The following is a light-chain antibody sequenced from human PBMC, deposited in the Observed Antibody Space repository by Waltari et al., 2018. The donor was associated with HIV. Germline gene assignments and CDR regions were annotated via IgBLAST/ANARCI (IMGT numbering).Light chain of an antibody. J-gene: IGLJ1*01. V-gene: IGLV2-14*03. CDR2: DVS. CDR1: SSDVGGYKY. CDR3: SSYTSSSTYV. Sequence: QSALTQPASVSGSPGQSIAISCSGTSSDVGGYKYVSWYQQHPGKVPNLRLFDVSNRPSGVSQRFPGSKSGNTASLTISGLQAEDEADYYCSSYTSSSTYVFGTGTKLTVL.